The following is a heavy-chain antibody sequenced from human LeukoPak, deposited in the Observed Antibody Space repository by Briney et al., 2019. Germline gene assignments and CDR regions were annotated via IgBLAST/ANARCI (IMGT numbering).Heavy chain of an antibody. D-gene: IGHD6-19*01. J-gene: IGHJ5*02. CDR3: ARGHYSSGWYSVYWFDP. CDR2: INHSGST. Sequence: PSETLSLTCAVYGGSFSGYYWSWIRQPPGKGLEWLGEINHSGSTNYNPSLKSRVTISVDTTKNQFSLKLSSVTAADTAVYYCARGHYSSGWYSVYWFDPWGQGTLVTVSS. CDR1: GGSFSGYY. V-gene: IGHV4-34*01.